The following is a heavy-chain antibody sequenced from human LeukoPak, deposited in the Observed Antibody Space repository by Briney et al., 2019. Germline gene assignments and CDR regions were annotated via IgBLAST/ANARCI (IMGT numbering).Heavy chain of an antibody. D-gene: IGHD3-10*01. J-gene: IGHJ4*02. CDR3: ARASGKILDY. CDR1: GGSISSYY. V-gene: IGHV4-59*12. Sequence: SETLSLTCTVSGGSISSYYWSWIRQPPGKGLEWIGYIYYSGSTNYNPSLKSRVTISVDTSKNQFSLKLSSVTAADTAVYYCARASGKILDYWGQGTLVTVSS. CDR2: IYYSGST.